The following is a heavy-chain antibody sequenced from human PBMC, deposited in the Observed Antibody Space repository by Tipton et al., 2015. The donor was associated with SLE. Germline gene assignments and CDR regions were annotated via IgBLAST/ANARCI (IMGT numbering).Heavy chain of an antibody. V-gene: IGHV4-34*01. Sequence: LRLSCAVYGGSFSGYYWSWIRQPPGKGLEWIGEINHSGSTNYNPSLKSRVTISVDTSKNQFSLKLSSVTAADTAVYYRARRMGGTTGWGQGTLVTVSS. CDR1: GGSFSGYY. J-gene: IGHJ4*02. D-gene: IGHD3-16*01. CDR3: ARRMGGTTG. CDR2: INHSGST.